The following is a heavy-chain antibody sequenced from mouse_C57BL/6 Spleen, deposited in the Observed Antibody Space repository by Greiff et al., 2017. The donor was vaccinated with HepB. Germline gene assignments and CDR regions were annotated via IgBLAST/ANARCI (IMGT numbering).Heavy chain of an antibody. V-gene: IGHV1-64*01. CDR1: GYTFTSYW. Sequence: VQLQQPGAELVKPGASVKLSCKASGYTFTSYWMHWVKQRPGQGLEWIGMIHPNSGSTNYNEKFKSKATLTVDKSSSTAYMQLSSLTSEDSAVYYRARGGDYNYYAMDYWGQGTSVTVSS. CDR3: ARGGDYNYYAMDY. J-gene: IGHJ4*01. D-gene: IGHD2-4*01. CDR2: IHPNSGST.